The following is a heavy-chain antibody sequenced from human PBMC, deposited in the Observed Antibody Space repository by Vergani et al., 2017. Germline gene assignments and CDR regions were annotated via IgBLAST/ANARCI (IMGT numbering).Heavy chain of an antibody. J-gene: IGHJ6*03. CDR1: GGTFSSYA. CDR3: ARSDCCGDCWNYYYMDV. V-gene: IGHV1-69*01. Sequence: QVHLVQSGAEVKKPGSSVKVSCKASGGTFSSYAISWVRQAPGQGLEWMGGIIPIFGTTNYAQKFQGRVTITADESTSTAYMELSSLRSEDTAVYYCARSDCCGDCWNYYYMDVWGKGTTVTVSS. CDR2: IIPIFGTT. D-gene: IGHD2-21*01.